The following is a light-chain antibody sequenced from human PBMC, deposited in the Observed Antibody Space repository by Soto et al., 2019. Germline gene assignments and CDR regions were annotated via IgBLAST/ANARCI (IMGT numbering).Light chain of an antibody. Sequence: DIEMTQSPSSLSASVGDRVTITCRASQSISTDLNWYQQKPGKAPKVLIYGASSLQSGVPSRFSGSGSGTDFPLTISSLQPEDFATYYCQQSSRTPQFTFGPGTKVDIK. CDR1: QSISTD. V-gene: IGKV1-39*01. CDR3: QQSSRTPQFT. J-gene: IGKJ3*01. CDR2: GAS.